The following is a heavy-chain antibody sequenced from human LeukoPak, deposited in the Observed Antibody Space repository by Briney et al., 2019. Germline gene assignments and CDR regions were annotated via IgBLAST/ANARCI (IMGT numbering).Heavy chain of an antibody. Sequence: SETLSLTCTVSGGSISSYYWSWIRQPPGKGLEWIGMIYYSGGTYYNPSLKSRVTISIDTSKNQFSLKVNAVTAADTAVYYCASLGYKDREFDYWGQGTLVTVSS. CDR3: ASLGYKDREFDY. J-gene: IGHJ4*02. CDR1: GGSISSYY. D-gene: IGHD5-24*01. V-gene: IGHV4-39*01. CDR2: IYYSGGT.